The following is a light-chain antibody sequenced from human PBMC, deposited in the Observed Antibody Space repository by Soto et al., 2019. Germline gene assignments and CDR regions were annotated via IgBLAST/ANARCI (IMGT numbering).Light chain of an antibody. CDR1: QNISRS. CDR3: QQYNKWPLT. J-gene: IGKJ4*01. V-gene: IGKV3-15*01. Sequence: EIVMTQSPVTLSVSPWERATLSCRASQNISRSLAWYQQKPGQGPSLLSEGTSPRAGGGPARVSGGGSGTECPRTITSLQSEDFEVYDCQQYNKWPLTFCGGTKVDI. CDR2: GTS.